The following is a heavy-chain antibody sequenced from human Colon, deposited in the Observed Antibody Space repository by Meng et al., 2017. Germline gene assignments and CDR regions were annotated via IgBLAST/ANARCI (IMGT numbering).Heavy chain of an antibody. J-gene: IGHJ3*02. Sequence: SETLSLTCTVSGVSITNYYWSVIRQPPGKGLEWIGYIYYSGTINYNPSLKSRVTMSVDASKNQFSLKLNSLTAADTAVYFCAKSTRMAIRGYDAFDIWGQGQMVTVSS. CDR2: IYYSGTI. V-gene: IGHV4-59*01. CDR1: GVSITNYY. CDR3: AKSTRMAIRGYDAFDI. D-gene: IGHD2-8*01.